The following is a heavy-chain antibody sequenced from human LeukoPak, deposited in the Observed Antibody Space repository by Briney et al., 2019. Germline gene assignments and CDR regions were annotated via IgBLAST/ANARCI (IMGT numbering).Heavy chain of an antibody. D-gene: IGHD2/OR15-2a*01. CDR3: AREGPRGNSQFDY. CDR1: GFTFSTYW. V-gene: IGHV3-74*01. CDR2: INSDGSST. Sequence: GGSLRLSCAASGFTFSTYWMHWVRQAPGKGLVCVSRINSDGSSTNYADSVKGRLTISRDNSKNTLYLQMNSLRAEDTAVYYCAREGPRGNSQFDYWGQGTLVTVSS. J-gene: IGHJ4*02.